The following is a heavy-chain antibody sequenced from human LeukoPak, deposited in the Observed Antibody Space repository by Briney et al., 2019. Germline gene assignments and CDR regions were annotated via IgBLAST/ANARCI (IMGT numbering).Heavy chain of an antibody. V-gene: IGHV3-9*01. CDR2: ISWNGDAV. J-gene: IGHJ4*02. CDR1: GFTFDHNA. D-gene: IGHD4-23*01. Sequence: GGSLRLSCAASGFTFDHNAMHWVRLVPGKGLEWVSGISWNGDAVGYADSVRGRFTISRDNVENSLSLQMNNLRPEDTALYYCAKGPTEVIRKWTHAFDYWGQGTLVTVSS. CDR3: AKGPTEVIRKWTHAFDY.